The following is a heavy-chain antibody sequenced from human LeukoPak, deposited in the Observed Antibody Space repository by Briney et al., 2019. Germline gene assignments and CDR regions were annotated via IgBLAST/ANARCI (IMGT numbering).Heavy chain of an antibody. D-gene: IGHD6-19*01. J-gene: IGHJ4*02. Sequence: ASVKVSGKASGYTFTSYGISWVRQAPGQGLEWMGWISAYNGNTNYAQKLQGRVTMTTDTSTSTAYMELRSLRSDDTAVYYCARGIAVAGTLYYFDYWGQGTLVTVSS. CDR2: ISAYNGNT. V-gene: IGHV1-18*01. CDR1: GYTFTSYG. CDR3: ARGIAVAGTLYYFDY.